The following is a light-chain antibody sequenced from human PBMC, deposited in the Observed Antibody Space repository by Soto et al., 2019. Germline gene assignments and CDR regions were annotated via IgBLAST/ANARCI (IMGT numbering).Light chain of an antibody. Sequence: SSELTQPPSVSVSPGQTASITCSGDKLGDKYACWYQQKPGQSPVVVIYQDSKRPSGIPERFSGSNSGNTATLTISGTQAMDEADYYCQAWDSSTAVFGTGTKLTVL. CDR3: QAWDSSTAV. CDR1: KLGDKY. V-gene: IGLV3-1*01. J-gene: IGLJ1*01. CDR2: QDS.